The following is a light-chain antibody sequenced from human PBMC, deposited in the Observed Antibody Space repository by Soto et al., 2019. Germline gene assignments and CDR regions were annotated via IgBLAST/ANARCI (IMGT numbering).Light chain of an antibody. Sequence: DIVMTQSPLSLPVTPGEPASISCRSSQSLLHSNGYNYLVWYLQKPGQSPQLLIYLGSNRASGVPDRFSGSGSGTDFTLKISRVEAEDVGVYYCIQALTTPPTFGQGTKVEIK. CDR1: QSLLHSNGYNY. CDR3: IQALTTPPT. J-gene: IGKJ1*01. CDR2: LGS. V-gene: IGKV2-28*01.